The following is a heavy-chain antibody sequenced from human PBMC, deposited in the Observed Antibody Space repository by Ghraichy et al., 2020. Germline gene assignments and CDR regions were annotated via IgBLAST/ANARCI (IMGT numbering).Heavy chain of an antibody. J-gene: IGHJ4*02. CDR3: ARHITVTGTRGFDS. CDR1: DFTVANNY. D-gene: IGHD6-19*01. V-gene: IGHV3-53*01. Sequence: LSLTCAATDFTVANNYVSWVRQAPGKGLKWVSTIYRQGGSEYIDSVKGRFTISRDSSKNTVSLQMNSLRDEDTAVYYCARHITVTGTRGFDSWGQGSLVTVSS. CDR2: IYRQGGS.